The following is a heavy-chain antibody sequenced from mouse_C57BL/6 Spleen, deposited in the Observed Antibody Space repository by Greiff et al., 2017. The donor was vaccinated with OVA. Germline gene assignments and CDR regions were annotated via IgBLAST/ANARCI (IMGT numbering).Heavy chain of an antibody. D-gene: IGHD1-1*01. J-gene: IGHJ2*01. CDR1: GYTFTDYN. V-gene: IGHV1-18*01. Sequence: EVQLQQSGPELVKPGASVKIPCKASGYTFTDYNMDWVKQSHGTSLEWIGDINPNNGGTIYNQKFKGKATLTVDKSSSTAYMELRSLTSEDTAVYYCARGNSHYYGSSFDYWGQGTTLTVSS. CDR3: ARGNSHYYGSSFDY. CDR2: INPNNGGT.